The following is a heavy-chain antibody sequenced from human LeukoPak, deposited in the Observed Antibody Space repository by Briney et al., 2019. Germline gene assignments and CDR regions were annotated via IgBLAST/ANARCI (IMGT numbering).Heavy chain of an antibody. CDR2: INHSGST. V-gene: IGHV4-34*01. CDR1: GGSFSGYY. D-gene: IGHD3-22*01. Sequence: NASETLSLTCAVYGGSFSGYYWSWIRQPPGKGLEWIGEINHSGSTNYNPSLKSRVTRSVDTSKNQFSLKLSSVTAADTAVYYCARAKYYYDSSGGDYFDYWGQGTLVTVSS. CDR3: ARAKYYYDSSGGDYFDY. J-gene: IGHJ4*02.